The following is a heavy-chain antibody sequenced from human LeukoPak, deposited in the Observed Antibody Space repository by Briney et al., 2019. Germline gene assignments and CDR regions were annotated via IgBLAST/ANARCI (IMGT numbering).Heavy chain of an antibody. CDR1: GGSISSYY. CDR3: RQNYMDV. V-gene: IGHV4-59*12. CDR2: IYYSGST. J-gene: IGHJ6*03. Sequence: SETLSLTCTVSGGSISSYYWSWIRQPPGKGLEWIGYIYYSGSTNYNPSLKSRVTISVDTSKNQFSLKLSSVTAADTAVYYFRQNYMDVWGKGTTVTVSS.